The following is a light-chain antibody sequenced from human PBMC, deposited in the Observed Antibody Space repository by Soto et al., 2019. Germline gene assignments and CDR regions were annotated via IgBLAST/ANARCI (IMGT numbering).Light chain of an antibody. CDR3: QSYDSSLKVV. J-gene: IGLJ2*01. Sequence: QSVLTQPPSVSGAPRQRVTISCTGSSSNIGAGYDVHWYQQLPGTAPKLLIYVNSNRPSGVPDRFSGSKSGTSASLAITGLQAEDEADYYCQSYDSSLKVVFGGGTKLTVL. CDR1: SSNIGAGYD. CDR2: VNS. V-gene: IGLV1-40*01.